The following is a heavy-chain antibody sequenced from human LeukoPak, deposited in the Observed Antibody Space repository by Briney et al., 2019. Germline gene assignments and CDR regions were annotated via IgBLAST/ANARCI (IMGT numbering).Heavy chain of an antibody. D-gene: IGHD3-10*01. CDR2: IYYSGLT. J-gene: IGHJ4*02. CDR3: ARERTYFGSGSYPDS. V-gene: IGHV4-31*03. Sequence: SQTLSLTCTVSGGSTSSGGYYWGRLRQHPGKGLEWIVYIYYSGLTYYNPSLVSRVTVSLDTSRNQFSLKLTSVTAADTAVYYCARERTYFGSGSYPDSWGQGTLVTVSS. CDR1: GGSTSSGGYY.